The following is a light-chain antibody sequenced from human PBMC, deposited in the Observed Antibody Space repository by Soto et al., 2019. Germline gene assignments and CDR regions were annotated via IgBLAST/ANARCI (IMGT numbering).Light chain of an antibody. CDR1: QSISTY. CDR3: QQSYSDPPIT. J-gene: IGKJ5*01. Sequence: DIPMTQSPSSLSASVGDRVTITCRASQSISTYLNWYLQKPGKAPKLLIFDASTLQSGVPSRFSGSGSGTYFTLTISSLQPEDFATYYCQQSYSDPPITFGQGTRLEIK. V-gene: IGKV1-39*01. CDR2: DAS.